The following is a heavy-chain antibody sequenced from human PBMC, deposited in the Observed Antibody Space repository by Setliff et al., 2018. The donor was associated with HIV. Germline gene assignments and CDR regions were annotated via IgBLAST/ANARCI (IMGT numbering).Heavy chain of an antibody. CDR3: ARHRDPPGTSWIYYYYYMDL. CDR1: GGSISSGSYY. D-gene: IGHD6-13*01. CDR2: IYTSGST. Sequence: PSETLSLTCTVSGGSISSGSYYWSWIRQPAGKGLEWIGHIYTSGSTYYNPSLKSRVTISVDTSKNQFSLKLSSVTAADTGVYYCARHRDPPGTSWIYYYYYMDLWGEGTTVTVSS. V-gene: IGHV4-61*09. J-gene: IGHJ6*03.